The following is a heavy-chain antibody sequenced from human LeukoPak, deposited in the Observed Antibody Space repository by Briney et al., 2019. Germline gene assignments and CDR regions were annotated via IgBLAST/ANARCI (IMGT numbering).Heavy chain of an antibody. Sequence: SVKVSCKASGGTFSSYAISWVRQAPGQGLEWMGRIIPIFGTANYAQKFQGRVTITTDESTSTAYMELSSLRSEDTAVYYCARESRREGYFDYWGQGTLVTVSS. J-gene: IGHJ4*02. CDR3: ARESRREGYFDY. CDR2: IIPIFGTA. V-gene: IGHV1-69*05. CDR1: GGTFSSYA.